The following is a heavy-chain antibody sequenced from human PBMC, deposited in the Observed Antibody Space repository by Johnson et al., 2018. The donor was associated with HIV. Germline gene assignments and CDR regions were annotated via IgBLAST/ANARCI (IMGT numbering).Heavy chain of an antibody. D-gene: IGHD6-6*01. CDR1: GFSFSRYW. J-gene: IGHJ3*02. Sequence: MLLVESGGGLVQPGGSLRLSCEASGFSFSRYWMHWVRQAPGKGLVWVSRIDGDGSSITYADFVQGRFTISRDNTKNSLYLQMNSLRAEDTAVYYCKLSSSNGFDIWGRGTMVTVSS. V-gene: IGHV3-74*02. CDR2: IDGDGSSI. CDR3: KLSSSNGFDI.